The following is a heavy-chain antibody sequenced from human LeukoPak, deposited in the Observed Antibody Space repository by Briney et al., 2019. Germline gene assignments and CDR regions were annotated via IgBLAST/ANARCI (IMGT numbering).Heavy chain of an antibody. CDR3: VRHYGP. CDR1: GGSISGSSNC. CDR2: IYYSEST. V-gene: IGHV4-39*01. D-gene: IGHD3-10*01. J-gene: IGHJ4*01. Sequence: PSETLSLTCTVSGGSISGSSNCWGWLRQPPGKVLECIESIYYSESTYYNPSLKIRVTISVDTSKNQISLKMTAVTAADTSVNDWVRHYGPWGEATLVTVSA.